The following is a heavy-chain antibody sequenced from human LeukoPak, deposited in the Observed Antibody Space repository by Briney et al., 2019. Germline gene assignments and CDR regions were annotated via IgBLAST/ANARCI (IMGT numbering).Heavy chain of an antibody. CDR1: GFTFGDHA. V-gene: IGHV3-49*04. Sequence: GGSLRPSCTASGFTFGDHAMSWVRQAPGKGLEWVGFIRSKAYGGTTEYAASVKGRFTISRDDSKSIAYLQMNSLKTEDTAVYYCSRGPIQLWLHNAMDVWGQGTTVTVSS. CDR3: SRGPIQLWLHNAMDV. D-gene: IGHD5-18*01. CDR2: IRSKAYGGTT. J-gene: IGHJ6*02.